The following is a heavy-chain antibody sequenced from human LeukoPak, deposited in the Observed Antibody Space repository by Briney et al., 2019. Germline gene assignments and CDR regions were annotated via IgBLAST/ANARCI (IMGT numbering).Heavy chain of an antibody. CDR3: ARDGEMATIENYFDY. J-gene: IGHJ4*02. CDR1: GGSISSSSYY. CDR2: IYYSGST. Sequence: SETLSLTCTVSGGSISSSSYYWGWIRQPPGKGLEWIGSIYYSGSTHYNPSLKSRVTISVDTSKNQFSLKLSSVTAADTAVYYCARDGEMATIENYFDYWGQGALVTVSS. V-gene: IGHV4-39*07. D-gene: IGHD5-24*01.